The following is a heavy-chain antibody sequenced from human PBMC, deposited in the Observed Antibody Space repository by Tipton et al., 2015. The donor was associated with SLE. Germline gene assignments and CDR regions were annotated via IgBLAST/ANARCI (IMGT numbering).Heavy chain of an antibody. D-gene: IGHD3-10*01. J-gene: IGHJ3*01. Sequence: SLRLSCIVSGFTFSNNWMAWVRQAPGKGLEWVAHIREDGSEKFHVDSVRGRFAISRDNAKNTLYLQMNSLRVEDTAVYYCARDGGDYYGSGPEGWGQGTMVTVSS. CDR1: GFTFSNNW. CDR2: IREDGSEK. V-gene: IGHV3-7*01. CDR3: ARDGGDYYGSGPEG.